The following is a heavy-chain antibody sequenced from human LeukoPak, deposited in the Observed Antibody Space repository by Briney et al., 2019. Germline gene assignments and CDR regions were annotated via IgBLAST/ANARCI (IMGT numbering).Heavy chain of an antibody. CDR3: ARHEHDYGGNSVTFDI. V-gene: IGHV4-59*08. CDR2: IYYSGST. CDR1: GGSISSYY. D-gene: IGHD4-23*01. J-gene: IGHJ3*02. Sequence: SETLSLTCTVSGGSISSYYWSCIRQPPGKGLEWIGYIYYSGSTNYNPSLKSRVTISVDTSKNQFSLKLSSVTAADTAVYYCARHEHDYGGNSVTFDIWGQGTMVTVSS.